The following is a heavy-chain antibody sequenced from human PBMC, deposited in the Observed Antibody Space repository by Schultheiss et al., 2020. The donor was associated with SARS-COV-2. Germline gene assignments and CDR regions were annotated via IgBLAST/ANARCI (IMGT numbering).Heavy chain of an antibody. D-gene: IGHD4-11*01. J-gene: IGHJ5*02. CDR1: GFSLTTSGMC. CDR2: IYYSGST. V-gene: IGHV4-61*08. CDR3: ARVYHPASNYVLGDMYNWFDP. Sequence: SGPTLVKPTQTLTLTCTFSGFSLTTSGMCVSWIRQPPGKGLEWIGYIYYSGSTNYNPSLKSRVTISVDTSKNQFSLKLSSVTAADTAVYYCARVYHPASNYVLGDMYNWFDPWGQGTLVTVSS.